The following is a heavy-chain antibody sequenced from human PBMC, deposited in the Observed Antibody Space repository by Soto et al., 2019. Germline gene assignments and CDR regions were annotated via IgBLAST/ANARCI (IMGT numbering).Heavy chain of an antibody. CDR1: GFTVSTYG. Sequence: QVQLVESGGGVVQPGRSLRLSCAVSGFTVSTYGMYWVRQAPGKGLEWVAVISRDGGTKYYADSVKGRVTISRDNSRNTLFLEMNSLRGDDMAVYYCTGEVASGYWGQGTMVTVSS. CDR2: ISRDGGTK. D-gene: IGHD2-8*02. V-gene: IGHV3-30*03. J-gene: IGHJ4*02. CDR3: TGEVASGY.